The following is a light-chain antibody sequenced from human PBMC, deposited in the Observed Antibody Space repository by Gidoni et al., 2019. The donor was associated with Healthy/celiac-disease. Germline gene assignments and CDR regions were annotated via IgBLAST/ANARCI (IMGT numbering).Light chain of an antibody. CDR3: QQSDSTPWT. Sequence: DIQKTQPPSSLSASVGDRVTITCRARHSSSSYLHWYQQKPGKAPKLLIYAASSLQSGVPSRCSVSGSGTDFTLTISSLQPEDFATYYCQQSDSTPWTFXQXTKVXIK. CDR1: HSSSSY. J-gene: IGKJ1*01. CDR2: AAS. V-gene: IGKV1-39*01.